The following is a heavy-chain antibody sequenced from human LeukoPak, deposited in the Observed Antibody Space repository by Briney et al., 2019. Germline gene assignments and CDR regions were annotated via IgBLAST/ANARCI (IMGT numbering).Heavy chain of an antibody. D-gene: IGHD2/OR15-2a*01. CDR3: ARGPTRANSSDY. CDR2: IKQDGSEK. CDR1: GFTVSSNY. J-gene: IGHJ4*02. Sequence: GGSLRLSCAASGFTVSSNYMSWVRQHPGKGLEWVAKIKQDGSEKYYVDSVKGRFTISRDNAKNSLYLQMNSLRAEDTAVYYCARGPTRANSSDYWGQGARLTVSS. V-gene: IGHV3-7*01.